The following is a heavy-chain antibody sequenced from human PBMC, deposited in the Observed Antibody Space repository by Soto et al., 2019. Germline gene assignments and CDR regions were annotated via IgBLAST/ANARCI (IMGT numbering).Heavy chain of an antibody. J-gene: IGHJ5*02. Sequence: PSGTLSLTSNVSGVSISNYYWTWVRQSPEKGLEWIGYMYYNGNIHYNPSLKSRVTISIDTSKNQFSLTLKSVTAADTAVYYCASGGNWFDPWGQGVLVTVSS. CDR1: GVSISNYY. V-gene: IGHV4-59*01. CDR2: MYYNGNI. CDR3: ASGGNWFDP. D-gene: IGHD3-16*01.